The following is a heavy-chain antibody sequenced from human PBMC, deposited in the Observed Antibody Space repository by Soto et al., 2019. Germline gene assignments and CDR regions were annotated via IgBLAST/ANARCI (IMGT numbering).Heavy chain of an antibody. CDR2: ISASGSST. Sequence: PGGSLRLSCVPSGFTFDTYAMSWVRQIPGEGLEWVSTISASGSSTYYADSVKGRFTISRDNAKKTLHLQLNSVTAEDAAVYYCAKRGPGSDYYYGLDVWGQGTTVTVSS. D-gene: IGHD2-15*01. CDR1: GFTFDTYA. J-gene: IGHJ6*02. CDR3: AKRGPGSDYYYGLDV. V-gene: IGHV3-23*01.